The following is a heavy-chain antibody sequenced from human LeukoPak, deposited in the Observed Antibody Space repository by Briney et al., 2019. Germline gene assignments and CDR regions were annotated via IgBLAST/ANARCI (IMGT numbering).Heavy chain of an antibody. Sequence: GSLRLSCAASGFTFSSYEMNWVRQAPGKGLEWVSYISSSGSTIYYADSVKGRFTISRDNAKNSLYLQMNSLRAEDTAVYYCASSGVNENMAYYYYGMDVWGQGTTVTVSS. D-gene: IGHD1-1*01. CDR1: GFTFSSYE. CDR3: ASSGVNENMAYYYYGMDV. J-gene: IGHJ6*02. CDR2: ISSSGSTI. V-gene: IGHV3-48*03.